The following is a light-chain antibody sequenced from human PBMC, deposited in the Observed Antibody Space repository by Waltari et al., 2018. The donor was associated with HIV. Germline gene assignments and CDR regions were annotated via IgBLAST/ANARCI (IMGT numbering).Light chain of an antibody. CDR3: ASYGDTNRVL. J-gene: IGLJ6*01. CDR2: EVN. V-gene: IGLV2-8*01. Sequence: QSALTQPPSASWSLGQSVTISCTGTSSDVGGSEYVSWYQHHPAKAPKLIIYEVNKRPSGVPDRFSGSKADNTASLTVAGLQDDDEAHYYCASYGDTNRVLFGGGTRVTVL. CDR1: SSDVGGSEY.